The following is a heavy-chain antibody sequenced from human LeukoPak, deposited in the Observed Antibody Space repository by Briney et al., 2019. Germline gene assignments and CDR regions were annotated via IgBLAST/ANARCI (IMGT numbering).Heavy chain of an antibody. J-gene: IGHJ1*01. CDR2: IYPGDSDT. V-gene: IGHV5-51*01. Sequence: GESLKISCKGSGYSFTSYWIGWVCQMPGKGLEWMGIIYPGDSDTRYSPSFQGQVTISADKSISTAYLQWSSLKASDTAMYYCARLDKAAAGIEYFQHWGQGTLVTVSS. D-gene: IGHD6-13*01. CDR1: GYSFTSYW. CDR3: ARLDKAAAGIEYFQH.